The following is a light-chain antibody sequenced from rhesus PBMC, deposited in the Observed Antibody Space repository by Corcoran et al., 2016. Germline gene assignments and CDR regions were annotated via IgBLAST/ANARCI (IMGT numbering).Light chain of an antibody. V-gene: IGKV1-21*01. CDR3: QQYTSAPYS. J-gene: IGKJ2*01. CDR2: KAS. Sequence: DIQMTQSPSSLSASVGDRVIITCRASQDISSWLAWYQQKPGKAPNLLIYKASSLQSGVPSRFSGSGSGTDLTLTISSRQPEDFATYFCQQYTSAPYSFGQGTKVEIK. CDR1: QDISSW.